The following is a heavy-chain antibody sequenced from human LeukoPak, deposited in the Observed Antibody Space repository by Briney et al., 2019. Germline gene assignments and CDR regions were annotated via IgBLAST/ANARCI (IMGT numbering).Heavy chain of an antibody. V-gene: IGHV4-39*01. D-gene: IGHD3-10*01. CDR2: IYYSGST. CDR1: GFTFSSYA. J-gene: IGHJ3*02. CDR3: ARHKTSYYGSVIDAFDI. Sequence: GSLRLSCAASGFTFSSYAMSWIRQPPGKGPEWIGSIYYSGSTYYNPSLKSRVTISVDTSKNQFSLKLSSVTAADTAVYYCARHKTSYYGSVIDAFDIWGQGTMVTVSS.